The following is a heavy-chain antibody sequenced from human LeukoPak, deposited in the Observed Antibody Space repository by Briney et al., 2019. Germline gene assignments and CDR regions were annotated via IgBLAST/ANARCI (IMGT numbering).Heavy chain of an antibody. V-gene: IGHV1-2*02. CDR1: GYTFTGYY. J-gene: IGHJ4*02. CDR3: ARTPRTVTTRVFEY. Sequence: GASVKVSFKASGYTFTGYYMHWVRQAPGQGLEWMGWINPNSGGTNYAQKFQGRVTMTRDTSISTAYMELSRLRSDDTAVYYCARTPRTVTTRVFEYWGQRTLVTVSS. CDR2: INPNSGGT. D-gene: IGHD4-17*01.